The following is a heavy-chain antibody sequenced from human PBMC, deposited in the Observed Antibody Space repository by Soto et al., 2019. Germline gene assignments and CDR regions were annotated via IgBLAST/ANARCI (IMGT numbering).Heavy chain of an antibody. D-gene: IGHD4-17*01. CDR1: GGSVNSGTYF. CDR2: VESSGRT. Sequence: PSETLSLTCTVTGGSVNSGTYFWSWIRQTPGKGLEWIGYVESSGRTEYKPSLASRVTLSRHSSQNQFSVTLRSVTTAYRALYFCARGVYGAYLDYWGQGIPVTVSS. CDR3: ARGVYGAYLDY. V-gene: IGHV4-61*01. J-gene: IGHJ4*02.